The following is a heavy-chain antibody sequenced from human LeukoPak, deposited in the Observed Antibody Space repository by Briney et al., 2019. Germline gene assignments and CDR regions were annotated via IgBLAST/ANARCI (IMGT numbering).Heavy chain of an antibody. Sequence: GGSLRLSCAASGFTFSSYGMSWVRQAPGKGLEWVSAISGSGGGGSTNYADSVRGRFTISRDNSKNTLYLLMNSLRAEDTALYYCAKGRFSNFDPWGQGTLVTVSS. V-gene: IGHV3-23*01. D-gene: IGHD4-11*01. J-gene: IGHJ5*02. CDR3: AKGRFSNFDP. CDR2: ISGSGGGGST. CDR1: GFTFSSYG.